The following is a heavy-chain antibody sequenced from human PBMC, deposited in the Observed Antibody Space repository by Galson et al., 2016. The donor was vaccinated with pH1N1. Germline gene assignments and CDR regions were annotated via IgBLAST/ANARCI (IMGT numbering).Heavy chain of an antibody. CDR1: GYIFSTYY. J-gene: IGHJ2*01. CDR2: INPNSGDT. CDR3: ARELKGGHYSSSGTYAIRPGYFDV. D-gene: IGHD3-10*01. V-gene: IGHV1-2*02. Sequence: SVKVSCKASGYIFSTYYIHWVRQAPGQGLEWMGWINPNSGDTNYGQKFLGRVTVTRDTSVSTAYMELRRLKADDTAVYFCARELKGGHYSSSGTYAIRPGYFDVWGRGTLVTVSS.